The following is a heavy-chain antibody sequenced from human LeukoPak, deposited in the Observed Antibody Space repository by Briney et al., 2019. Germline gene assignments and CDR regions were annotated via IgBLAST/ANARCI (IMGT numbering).Heavy chain of an antibody. D-gene: IGHD6-19*01. Sequence: KPSETLSLTCTVSGGSISSYYWSWIRQPPGKGLEWIGYISSSGTTNYNPSLKSRVTISVDTSKNQFSLKLSSVTAADTAVFYCARGNDYIRGWVNGREVRSFYFDSWGQGTPVTVSS. CDR3: ARGNDYIRGWVNGREVRSFYFDS. V-gene: IGHV4-59*01. CDR1: GGSISSYY. CDR2: ISSSGTT. J-gene: IGHJ4*02.